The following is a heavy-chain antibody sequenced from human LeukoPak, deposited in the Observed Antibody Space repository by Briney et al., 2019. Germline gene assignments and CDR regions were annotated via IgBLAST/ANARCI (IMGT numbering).Heavy chain of an antibody. CDR3: AKVRYASAWYLFDH. CDR1: GFAFRTRV. V-gene: IGHV3-23*01. Sequence: PGGALRLSCAAPGFAFRTRVMSCGRQAPGEWVGWGSSLGSTGSTYYIDSVKGRFSISRDYSQNTLYLEMNSLRAEDTATYFCAKVRYASAWYLFDHWGRGTLVAVSS. CDR2: LGSTGST. D-gene: IGHD6-13*01. J-gene: IGHJ4*02.